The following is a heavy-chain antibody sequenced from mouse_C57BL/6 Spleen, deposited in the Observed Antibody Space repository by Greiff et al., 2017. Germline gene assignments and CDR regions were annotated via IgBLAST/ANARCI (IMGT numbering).Heavy chain of an antibody. J-gene: IGHJ4*01. CDR2: IHPNSGST. V-gene: IGHV1-64*01. Sequence: QVQLQQPGAELVKPGASVKLSCKASGYTFTSYWMHWVKQRPGQGLEWIGMIHPNSGSTNYNEKFKSKATLTVDKSSSTAYMQLSSLTSEDSAVYYCATTVVESPYAMDYWGQGTSVTVSS. CDR1: GYTFTSYW. CDR3: ATTVVESPYAMDY. D-gene: IGHD1-1*01.